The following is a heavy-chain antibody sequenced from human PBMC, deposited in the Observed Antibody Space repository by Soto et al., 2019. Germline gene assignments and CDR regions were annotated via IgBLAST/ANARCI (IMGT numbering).Heavy chain of an antibody. Sequence: SVKVSCKASGFTFTSSAVQWVRQARGQRLEWIGWIVVGSGNTNYAQKFQERVTITRDMSTSTAYMELSSLRSEDTAVYYCAADSSGWAPLAYYYGMDVWGQGTTVTVSS. J-gene: IGHJ6*02. CDR2: IVVGSGNT. V-gene: IGHV1-58*01. CDR3: AADSSGWAPLAYYYGMDV. D-gene: IGHD6-19*01. CDR1: GFTFTSSA.